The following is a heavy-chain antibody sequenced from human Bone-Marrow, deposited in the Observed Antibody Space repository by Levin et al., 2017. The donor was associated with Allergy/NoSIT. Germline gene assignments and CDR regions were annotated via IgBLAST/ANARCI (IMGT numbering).Heavy chain of an antibody. CDR2: IRHDGTDP. D-gene: IGHD3-16*02. CDR1: GFSFSDYG. CDR3: ARRASIWGAHRYHIDQ. V-gene: IGHV3-33*01. Sequence: SCAASGFSFSDYGMHWVRQAPGKGLDWVAIIRHDGTDPYYADSVKGRFIISRDNSKRTLFLQMNSLRVDDTAVYYCARRASIWGAHRYHIDQWGQGTLVTVSS. J-gene: IGHJ4*02.